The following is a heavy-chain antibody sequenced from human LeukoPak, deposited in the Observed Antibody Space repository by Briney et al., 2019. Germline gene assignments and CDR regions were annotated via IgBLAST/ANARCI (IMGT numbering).Heavy chain of an antibody. D-gene: IGHD2-2*01. CDR3: VRVVPAYYFDY. CDR2: IYTSGST. V-gene: IGHV4-4*09. Sequence: PSETLSLTCTVSGGSISSYYWSWIRQPPGKGLEWIGYIYTSGSTNYNPSLKSRVTISVDTSKNQFSLRLSSMTAADTAVYYCVRVVPAYYFDYWGQGTLVTVSS. CDR1: GGSISSYY. J-gene: IGHJ4*02.